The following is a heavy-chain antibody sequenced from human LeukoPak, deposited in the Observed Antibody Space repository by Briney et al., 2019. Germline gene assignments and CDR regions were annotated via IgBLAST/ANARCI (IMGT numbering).Heavy chain of an antibody. CDR1: GFTFSSYA. CDR3: AKGPTRGYDSSGYPHY. J-gene: IGHJ4*02. Sequence: GSLRLSCAASGFTFSSYAMSWVRQAPGKGLEWVSAISGSGGSTYYADSVKGRFTISRDNSKNTLYLQMNSLRAEDTAVYYCAKGPTRGYDSSGYPHYWGQGTLVTVSS. V-gene: IGHV3-23*01. D-gene: IGHD3-22*01. CDR2: ISGSGGST.